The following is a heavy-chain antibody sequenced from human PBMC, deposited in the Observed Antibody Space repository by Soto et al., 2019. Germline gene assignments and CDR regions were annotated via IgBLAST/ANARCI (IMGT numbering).Heavy chain of an antibody. CDR2: IYPRDSDT. V-gene: IGHV5-51*01. D-gene: IGHD2-8*01. CDR3: ARLMYAGYYYYDLDV. J-gene: IGHJ6*02. Sequence: GESLKISCKGAGYSFTTYWIGWVRQMPGKGLECVGIIYPRDSDTRYSPSFQGQVTISVDRSDSTAYLRWSSLKASDTAIYYCARLMYAGYYYYDLDVWGQGTTVTVSS. CDR1: GYSFTTYW.